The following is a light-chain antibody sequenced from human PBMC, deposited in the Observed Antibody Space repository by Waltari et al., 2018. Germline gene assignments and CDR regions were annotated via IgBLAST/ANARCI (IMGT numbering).Light chain of an antibody. Sequence: QSALTQPAAVSGSPGQSITISCTGTSRDVGGYNYVSWYQQPPGKAPKVMIYDVSNRPSGVSNRFSGSKSGDTASLTISGLQAEDEADYYCSSYTTSSTQVFGGGTKLTVL. V-gene: IGLV2-14*01. CDR1: SRDVGGYNY. J-gene: IGLJ2*01. CDR3: SSYTTSSTQV. CDR2: DVS.